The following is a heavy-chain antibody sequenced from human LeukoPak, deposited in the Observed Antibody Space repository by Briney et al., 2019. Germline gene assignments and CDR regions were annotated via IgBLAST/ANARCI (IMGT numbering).Heavy chain of an antibody. CDR1: GYTFTGYY. Sequence: ASVKVSCKASGYTFTGYYMHWVRQAPGQGLEWMGWINPNSGGTNYAQKFQGWVTTTRDTSISTAYMELSRLRSDDTAVYYCARDDRGDYVFDYWGQGTLVTVSS. V-gene: IGHV1-2*04. CDR3: ARDDRGDYVFDY. J-gene: IGHJ4*02. D-gene: IGHD4-17*01. CDR2: INPNSGGT.